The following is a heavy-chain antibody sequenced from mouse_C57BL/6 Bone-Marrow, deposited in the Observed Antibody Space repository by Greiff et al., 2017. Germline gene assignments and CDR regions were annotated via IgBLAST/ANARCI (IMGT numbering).Heavy chain of an antibody. Sequence: EVKLLESGPGLAKPSQTLSLTCSVTGYSITSDYWHWIRKFPGIKLEYMGYISYSGSTYYNPSLKSRISITRDTSKNQYYLQLNSVTTEDTATYYCAREGTVVATGYFDVWGTGTTVTVSS. CDR2: ISYSGST. J-gene: IGHJ1*03. CDR1: GYSITSDY. V-gene: IGHV3-8*01. CDR3: AREGTVVATGYFDV. D-gene: IGHD1-1*01.